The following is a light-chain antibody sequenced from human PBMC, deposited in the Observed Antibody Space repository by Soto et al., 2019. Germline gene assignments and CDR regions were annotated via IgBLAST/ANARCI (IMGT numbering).Light chain of an antibody. CDR1: QSISSN. CDR2: DAS. J-gene: IGKJ1*01. V-gene: IGKV3-15*01. Sequence: EILMTQSPATLSASPGERATLSCRASQSISSNLAWYQQKPGQAPRLLIYDASTRATGIPARFSGSGSGAEFTLTISSLQSEDFGVYYCQHYNSWPPWAFGQGTKVYI. CDR3: QHYNSWPPWA.